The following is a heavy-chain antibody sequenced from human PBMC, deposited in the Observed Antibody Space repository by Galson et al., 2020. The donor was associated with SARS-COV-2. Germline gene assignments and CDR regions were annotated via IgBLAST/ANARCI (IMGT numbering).Heavy chain of an antibody. CDR2: INSDGSST. V-gene: IGHV3-74*01. CDR1: GFTFSSYS. CDR3: TRDIVSNFWSGFDP. D-gene: IGHD3-3*01. J-gene: IGHJ5*02. Sequence: GGSLRLSCAASGFTFSSYSMHWVRQAPGKGLEWVSRINSDGSSTAYADSVKGRFTISRDNAKNTLYLQMNSLRPEDTAVYYCTRDIVSNFWSGFDPWGQGTLVTVSS.